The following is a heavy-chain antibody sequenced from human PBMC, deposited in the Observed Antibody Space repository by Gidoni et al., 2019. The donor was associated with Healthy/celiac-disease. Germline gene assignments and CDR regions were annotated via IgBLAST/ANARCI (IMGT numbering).Heavy chain of an antibody. CDR3: ARLFCGGSCYLYYYYYGMDV. CDR2: IYYGVRT. D-gene: IGHD2-15*01. V-gene: IGHV4-39*01. J-gene: IGHJ6*02. Sequence: QLQLQESGPGLVKPSETLSLTCTVSGGASSSSSYYWGWIRQPPGKGLEWFGSIYYGVRTSYNPSLMSRVTISVDTSKNQFSLKLSSVTAADSAVYYCARLFCGGSCYLYYYYYGMDVWGQGTTVTVSS. CDR1: GGASSSSSYY.